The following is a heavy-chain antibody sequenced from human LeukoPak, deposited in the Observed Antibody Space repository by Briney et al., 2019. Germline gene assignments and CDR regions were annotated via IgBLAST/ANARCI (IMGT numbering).Heavy chain of an antibody. D-gene: IGHD3-9*01. CDR1: GGTFSSYA. CDR3: ARALYYDILTGYSHFDY. Sequence: ASVKVSCKASGGTFSSYAISWVRQAPGQGLEWMGGIIPIFGTANYAQKFQGRVTITADESTSTAYMELSSLRSEDTAVYYCARALYYDILTGYSHFDYWGQGTLVTVSS. J-gene: IGHJ4*02. CDR2: IIPIFGTA. V-gene: IGHV1-69*01.